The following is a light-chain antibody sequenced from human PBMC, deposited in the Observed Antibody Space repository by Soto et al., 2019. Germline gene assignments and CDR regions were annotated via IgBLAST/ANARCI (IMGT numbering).Light chain of an antibody. CDR2: GNS. Sequence: QAVGTQPPSVSGAPGQRVTISCTGSSSNIGANYGVHWYQHLPGTAPKLLIYGNSYRPSGVPDQFSGPKSGTSASLAITGLKTQDEADYYGQNYDSSMSRETIGGGTKHTVL. CDR1: SSNIGANYG. CDR3: QNYDSSMSRET. J-gene: IGLJ2*01. V-gene: IGLV1-40*01.